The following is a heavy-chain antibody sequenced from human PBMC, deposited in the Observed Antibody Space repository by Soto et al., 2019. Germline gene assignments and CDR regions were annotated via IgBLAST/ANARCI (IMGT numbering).Heavy chain of an antibody. CDR2: ISYDGSNK. CDR3: ARGGGITGTTPDAFDI. Sequence: SLRLSCAASGFTFSSYAMHWVRQAPGKGLEWVAVISYDGSNKYYADSVKGRFTISRDNSKNTLYLQMNSVRAEDTAVYYCARGGGITGTTPDAFDIWGQGTMVTVSS. J-gene: IGHJ3*02. D-gene: IGHD1-7*01. CDR1: GFTFSSYA. V-gene: IGHV3-30-3*01.